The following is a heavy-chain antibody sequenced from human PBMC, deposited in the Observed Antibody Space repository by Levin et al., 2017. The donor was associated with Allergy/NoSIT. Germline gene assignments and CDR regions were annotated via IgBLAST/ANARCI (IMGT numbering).Heavy chain of an antibody. D-gene: IGHD2-2*01. J-gene: IGHJ6*02. CDR2: LSWNSDNI. V-gene: IGHV3-9*01. CDR3: AKAPVAQVFSSSLDV. Sequence: SCAASGFTFDDYVMHWVRQAPGKGLEWVSGLSWNSDNIAYADSVKGRFTISRDNAKNSLYLQMNSLRADDTALYYCAKAPVAQVFSSSLDVWGQGTTVTVSS. CDR1: GFTFDDYV.